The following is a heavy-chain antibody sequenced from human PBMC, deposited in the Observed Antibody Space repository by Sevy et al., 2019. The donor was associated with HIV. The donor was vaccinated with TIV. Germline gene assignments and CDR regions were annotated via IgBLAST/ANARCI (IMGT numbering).Heavy chain of an antibody. Sequence: ASVKVSCKASGYTFTSYRITWVRQAPGQGLEWMGWVSAHNGDTNYAQKLQGRVTMTTDTSTGTAYMELRTLRSDETAVYYCARAYCSGGSCYSLAYWGQGTLVTVSS. CDR1: GYTFTSYR. CDR3: ARAYCSGGSCYSLAY. V-gene: IGHV1-18*01. D-gene: IGHD2-15*01. CDR2: VSAHNGDT. J-gene: IGHJ4*02.